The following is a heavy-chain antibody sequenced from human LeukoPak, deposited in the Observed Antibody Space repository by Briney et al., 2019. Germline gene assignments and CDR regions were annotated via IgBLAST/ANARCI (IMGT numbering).Heavy chain of an antibody. D-gene: IGHD6-13*01. CDR2: IYYSGST. Sequence: SETLSLTCTVSGGSISSYYWSWIRQPPGKGLEWIGYIYYSGSTNYNPSLKSRVTISVDTSKNQFSLKLSSVTAADTAVYYCAGRGLFGAAAIRNAFDIWGQGTMVTVSS. CDR3: AGRGLFGAAAIRNAFDI. J-gene: IGHJ3*02. V-gene: IGHV4-59*08. CDR1: GGSISSYY.